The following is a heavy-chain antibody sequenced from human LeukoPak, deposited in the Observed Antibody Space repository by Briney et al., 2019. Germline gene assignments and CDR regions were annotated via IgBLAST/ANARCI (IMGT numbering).Heavy chain of an antibody. J-gene: IGHJ2*01. Sequence: PSETLSLTCTVSGGSISSSSYYWGWIRQPPGKGLEWIGSIYYSGSTYYNPSLKSRVTISVDTSKNQFSLKLSSVTAADTAVYYCARDITVKPPNWYFDLWGRGTLVTVSS. CDR1: GGSISSSSYY. V-gene: IGHV4-39*07. CDR2: IYYSGST. D-gene: IGHD4-11*01. CDR3: ARDITVKPPNWYFDL.